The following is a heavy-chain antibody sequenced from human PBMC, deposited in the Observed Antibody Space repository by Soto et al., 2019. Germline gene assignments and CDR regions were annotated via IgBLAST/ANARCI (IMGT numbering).Heavy chain of an antibody. Sequence: PWETLSLTCTDSGGSISSDYWSWIRQPPGKGLEWIGYIYYSGSTNYKPSLKSRVTISVDTSKNQFSLKLSSVTAADTAVYYCARSQYYDYVWGSYRPYSFYYCGQGTLVTVSS. CDR1: GGSISSDY. CDR3: ARSQYYDYVWGSYRPYSFYY. J-gene: IGHJ4*02. CDR2: IYYSGST. V-gene: IGHV4-59*01. D-gene: IGHD3-16*02.